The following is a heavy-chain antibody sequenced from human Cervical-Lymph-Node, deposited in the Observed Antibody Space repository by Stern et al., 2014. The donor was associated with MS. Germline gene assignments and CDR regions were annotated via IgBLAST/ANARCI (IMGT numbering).Heavy chain of an antibody. J-gene: IGHJ4*02. CDR3: ATDCGGDCYSFDY. CDR1: GYTLTDLS. Sequence: QMQLVQSGAEVKKPGASVKVSCKVSGYTLTDLSMHWVRQAPGKGLEWMGGFDPEDGKTNYAQKFQGRVTMTEDTSTDTAYMELSSLRSEDTAVYYCATDCGGDCYSFDYWGQGTLVTVSS. D-gene: IGHD2-21*02. CDR2: FDPEDGKT. V-gene: IGHV1-24*01.